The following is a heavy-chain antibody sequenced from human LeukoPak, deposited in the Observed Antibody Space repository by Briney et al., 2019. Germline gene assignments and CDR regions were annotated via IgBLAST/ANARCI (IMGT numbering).Heavy chain of an antibody. CDR1: GGSVSSGFNY. J-gene: IGHJ4*02. CDR3: AADFSH. Sequence: PSQTLSLTCTVSGGSVSSGFNYWSWIRQPAGKGLEWIGRIYTSGTTNYNPSLKSRVTISVDTSKNQFSLKLNSVTAADTAVYYCAADFSHWGQGTLVTVSS. CDR2: IYTSGTT. V-gene: IGHV4-61*02.